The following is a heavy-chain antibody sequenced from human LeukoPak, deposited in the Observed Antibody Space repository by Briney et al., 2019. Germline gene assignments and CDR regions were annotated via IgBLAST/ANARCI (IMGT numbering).Heavy chain of an antibody. CDR3: ARVSRLVDAFDI. Sequence: KSSETLSLTCTVSGGSISSYYWSWIRQPPGKGLEWIGYIYYSGSTNYNPSLKSRVTISVDTSKNQFSLKLSSVTAADTAVYYCARVSRLVDAFDIWGQGTMVTVSS. J-gene: IGHJ3*02. CDR1: GGSISSYY. V-gene: IGHV4-59*01. D-gene: IGHD6-25*01. CDR2: IYYSGST.